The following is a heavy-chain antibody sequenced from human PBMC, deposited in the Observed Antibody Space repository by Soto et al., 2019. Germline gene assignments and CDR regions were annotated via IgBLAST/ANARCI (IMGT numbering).Heavy chain of an antibody. D-gene: IGHD4-17*01. CDR2: ISGSGGST. CDR3: AKDPLLTTVTNGPYYYYYGMDV. V-gene: IGHV3-23*01. CDR1: GFTFSSYA. Sequence: EVQLLESGGGLVQPGGSLRLSCAASGFTFSSYAMSWVRQAPGKGLEWVSAISGSGGSTYYTDSVKGRFTISRDNSKNTLYLQMNSLRAEDTAVYYCAKDPLLTTVTNGPYYYYYGMDVWGQGTTVTVSS. J-gene: IGHJ6*02.